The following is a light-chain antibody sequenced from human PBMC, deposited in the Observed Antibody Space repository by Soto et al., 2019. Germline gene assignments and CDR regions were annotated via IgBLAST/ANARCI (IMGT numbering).Light chain of an antibody. CDR1: QSVSSSY. Sequence: EIVLTQSPGTLSLSPGERATLSCRASQSVSSSYLAWYQQKPGQAPRLLIYGASSRATGIPGRFSGSGSGTDFTLTISRLEPEDFAVYYCQQYGSSPGFTFGPGT. V-gene: IGKV3-20*01. CDR2: GAS. CDR3: QQYGSSPGFT. J-gene: IGKJ3*01.